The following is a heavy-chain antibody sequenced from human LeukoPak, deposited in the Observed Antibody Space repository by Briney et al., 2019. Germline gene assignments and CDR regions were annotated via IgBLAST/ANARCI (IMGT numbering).Heavy chain of an antibody. D-gene: IGHD3/OR15-3a*01. CDR2: IYYSGST. CDR3: ARHGTGLFDY. V-gene: IGHV4-39*01. Sequence: SETLSLTCTVSGGSISSSSYYWGWIRQPPGKGLEWIGSIYYSGSTYYNPSLKGRVTISVDTSTNQFSLKLSSVTAADTAVYYCARHGTGLFDYWGQGTLVTVSS. CDR1: GGSISSSSYY. J-gene: IGHJ4*02.